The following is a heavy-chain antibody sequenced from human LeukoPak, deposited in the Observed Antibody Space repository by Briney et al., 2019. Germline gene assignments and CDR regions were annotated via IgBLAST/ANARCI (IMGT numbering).Heavy chain of an antibody. V-gene: IGHV4-59*05. CDR3: APSQIAAAGTGDYFDY. J-gene: IGHJ4*02. Sequence: GSLRLSCAASGFTFSSYSMNWVRQPPGKGLEWIGSIYYSGSTYYNPSLKSRVTISVDTSKNQFSLKLSSVTAADTAVYYCAPSQIAAAGTGDYFDYWGQGTLVTVSS. D-gene: IGHD6-13*01. CDR1: GFTFSSYSMN. CDR2: IYYSGST.